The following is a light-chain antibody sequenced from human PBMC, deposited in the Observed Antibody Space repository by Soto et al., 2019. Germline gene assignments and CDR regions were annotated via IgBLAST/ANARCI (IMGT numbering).Light chain of an antibody. CDR2: KAS. V-gene: IGKV1-5*03. J-gene: IGKJ1*01. Sequence: DIQMTQSPSTLSASVGDRVTITCRASQSISSWLAWYQQKPGKAPKLLIQKASSLESGVPSRFSGSGSGTEFTLTISSLQPHDFATDYCQQYNRYSPSTFGQGPKVEIK. CDR3: QQYNRYSPST. CDR1: QSISSW.